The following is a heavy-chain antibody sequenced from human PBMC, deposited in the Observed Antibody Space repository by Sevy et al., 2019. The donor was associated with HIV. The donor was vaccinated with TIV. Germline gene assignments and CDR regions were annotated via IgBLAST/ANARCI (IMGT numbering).Heavy chain of an antibody. CDR1: GYSISSSNW. CDR3: ARNRVRSSGRRLEAFDI. CDR2: IYYSGRT. J-gene: IGHJ3*02. V-gene: IGHV4-28*01. D-gene: IGHD3-22*01. Sequence: PETLSLTCAVSGYSISSSNWWGWIRQPPGKGLEWIGYIYYSGRTYHNPSLKSRVSMSVDTSKNQFSLKLSSVTAVDTAVYYCARNRVRSSGRRLEAFDIWGQGTMVTVSS.